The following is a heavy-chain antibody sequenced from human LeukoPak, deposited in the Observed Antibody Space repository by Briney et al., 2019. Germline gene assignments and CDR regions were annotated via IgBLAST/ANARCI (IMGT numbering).Heavy chain of an antibody. CDR3: ARRARDYDILTGYIPGNNWFDP. CDR1: GGSFSGYY. V-gene: IGHV4-34*01. J-gene: IGHJ5*02. Sequence: NPSETLSLTCAVYGGSFSGYYWSWIRQPPGKGLEWIGEINHSGSTNYNPSLKSRVTISVDTSKNQFSLKLSSVTAADTAVHYCARRARDYDILTGYIPGNNWFDPWGQGTLVTVSS. CDR2: INHSGST. D-gene: IGHD3-9*01.